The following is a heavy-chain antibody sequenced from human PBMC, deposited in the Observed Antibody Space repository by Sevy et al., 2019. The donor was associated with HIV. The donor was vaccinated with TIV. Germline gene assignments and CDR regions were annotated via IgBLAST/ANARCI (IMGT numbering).Heavy chain of an antibody. V-gene: IGHV3-30*18. CDR2: ISYDGSNK. D-gene: IGHD5-18*01. Sequence: GGSLRLPCAASEFTFTSYGMHWVRQAPGKGLEWVAVISYDGSNKYYADSVKGRFTISRDKSKNTLYLQMNSLRAEDTAVYYCAKAPRGYSYASFFDYWGQGTLVTVSS. CDR3: AKAPRGYSYASFFDY. CDR1: EFTFTSYG. J-gene: IGHJ4*02.